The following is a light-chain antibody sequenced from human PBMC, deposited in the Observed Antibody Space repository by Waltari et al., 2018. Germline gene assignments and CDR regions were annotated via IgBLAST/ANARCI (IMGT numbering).Light chain of an antibody. V-gene: IGKV1-9*01. CDR3: QQLNSYPRGLFT. Sequence: IQLTQSPSSLSASVGDRVTITCRASQGISSYLAWYQQKPGKAPKLLIYAASTLQSWVPSRFSGSGSGTDFTLTISSLQPEDFATYYCQQLNSYPRGLFTFGPGTKVDIK. CDR1: QGISSY. CDR2: AAS. J-gene: IGKJ3*01.